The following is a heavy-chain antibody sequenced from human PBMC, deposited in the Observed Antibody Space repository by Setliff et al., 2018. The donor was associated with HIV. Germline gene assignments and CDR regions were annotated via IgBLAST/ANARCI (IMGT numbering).Heavy chain of an antibody. CDR1: GFTFDDYA. CDR2: ISWNSGSI. D-gene: IGHD3-10*01. J-gene: IGHJ6*02. CDR3: ARSVIGYYYYGMDV. V-gene: IGHV3-9*01. Sequence: GGSLRLSCAVSGFTFDDYAMHWVRQAPGKGLEWVSGISWNSGSIGYADSVKGRFTISRDNSKNTLYLQMNSLGADDTAMYYCARSVIGYYYYGMDVWGQGTLVTVSS.